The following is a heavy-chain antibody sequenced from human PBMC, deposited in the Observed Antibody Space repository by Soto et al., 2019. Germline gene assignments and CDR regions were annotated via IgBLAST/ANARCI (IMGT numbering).Heavy chain of an antibody. V-gene: IGHV1-18*01. CDR3: AMVDVYVTPSPQDV. D-gene: IGHD3-16*01. Sequence: ASVKVSCKASGYTFTRYGIGWARQAPGQGLEWMGWINTYNGNTNYAQNIQGRVTLTTDTSTSTAYMELRSLRSNDTAIYYCAMVDVYVTPSPQDVWGQGTTVTVSS. J-gene: IGHJ6*02. CDR1: GYTFTRYG. CDR2: INTYNGNT.